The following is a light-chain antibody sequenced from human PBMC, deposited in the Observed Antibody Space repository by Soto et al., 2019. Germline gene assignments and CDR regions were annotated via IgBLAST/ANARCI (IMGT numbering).Light chain of an antibody. J-gene: IGKJ1*01. CDR1: QSVSST. CDR3: QQYNNWPPLT. V-gene: IGKV3-15*01. Sequence: EIVMTQSPATLSVSPGERATLSCRASQSVSSTLAWYQQKPGQAPRLLIYGASTRATGIPARFSGSVSGTEFTLTISSLESEDFAVYYCQQYNNWPPLTFGQGTKVEIK. CDR2: GAS.